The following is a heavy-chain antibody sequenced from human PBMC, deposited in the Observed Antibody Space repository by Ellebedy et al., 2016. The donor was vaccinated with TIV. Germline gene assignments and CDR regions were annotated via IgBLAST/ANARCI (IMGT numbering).Heavy chain of an antibody. Sequence: SEILSLTCTVSGGPITSYFWSWVRQPPGKALEWIGYMYHTGITSYNPSLKSRVTISVDTSKNQFSLRLTSVTAADTAVYYCVKWVDSWGRGTLVVVSS. J-gene: IGHJ4*02. CDR2: MYHTGIT. CDR1: GGPITSYF. V-gene: IGHV4-59*08. D-gene: IGHD1-26*01. CDR3: VKWVDS.